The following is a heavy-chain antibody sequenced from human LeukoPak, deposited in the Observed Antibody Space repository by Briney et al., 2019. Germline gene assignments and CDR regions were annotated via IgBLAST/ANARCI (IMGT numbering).Heavy chain of an antibody. J-gene: IGHJ3*02. CDR2: INPSGGST. D-gene: IGHD4-17*01. Sequence: ASVKVSCKASGYTFTSYYMHWVRQAPGQGLEWMGIINPSGGSTSYAQKFQGRVTMTRDMSTSTVYMELSSLRSEDTAVYYCAKDAKYDYGDYDSTDDAFDIWGQGTMVTVSS. V-gene: IGHV1-46*01. CDR1: GYTFTSYY. CDR3: AKDAKYDYGDYDSTDDAFDI.